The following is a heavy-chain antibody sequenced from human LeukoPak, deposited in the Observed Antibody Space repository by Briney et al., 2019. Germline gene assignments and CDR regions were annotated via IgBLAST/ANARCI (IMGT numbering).Heavy chain of an antibody. CDR1: GFTVSSYY. Sequence: GGSLRLSCAASGFTVSSYYMNWVRQAPGKELEWVSVIYTGGGRYYADSVKGRFTISRDNSKNTLYLRINSLRADDTAVYYCAKSYKVIVEGYKSGYYFDYWGQGTLVTVSS. V-gene: IGHV3-53*01. CDR2: IYTGGGR. CDR3: AKSYKVIVEGYKSGYYFDY. J-gene: IGHJ4*02. D-gene: IGHD3-22*01.